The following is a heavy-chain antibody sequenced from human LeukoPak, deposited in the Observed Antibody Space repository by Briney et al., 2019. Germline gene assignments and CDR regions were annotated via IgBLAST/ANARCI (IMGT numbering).Heavy chain of an antibody. Sequence: GGSLRLSCAASGFTFSNAYMNWVRQAPGKGLEWVSTISGSGGSTYYADSVKGRFTISRDNSKNTLYLQINSLRAEDTAVYYCAKGAGYDFWSGYYTSWGQGTLVTVSS. CDR3: AKGAGYDFWSGYYTS. D-gene: IGHD3-3*01. J-gene: IGHJ5*02. CDR1: GFTFSNAY. V-gene: IGHV3-23*01. CDR2: ISGSGGST.